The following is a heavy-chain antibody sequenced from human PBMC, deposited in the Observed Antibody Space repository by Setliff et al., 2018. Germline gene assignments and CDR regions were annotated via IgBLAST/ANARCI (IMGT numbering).Heavy chain of an antibody. D-gene: IGHD3-10*01. Sequence: SETLSLTCSVSGTSISTTYYYWDWIRQSPEKGLEWIGTIYQNGITYYNPSVKSRVTISVDKSKNQFSLSLRSVTAADTAVYYCATDGPVLNGDYISWGQGTLVTVSS. CDR2: IYQNGIT. V-gene: IGHV4-39*07. J-gene: IGHJ5*02. CDR1: GTSISTTYYY. CDR3: ATDGPVLNGDYIS.